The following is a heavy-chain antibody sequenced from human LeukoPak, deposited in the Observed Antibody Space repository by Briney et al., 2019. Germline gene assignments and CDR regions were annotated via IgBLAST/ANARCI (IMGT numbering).Heavy chain of an antibody. CDR2: ISYDGSNK. CDR1: GFTFSSYG. J-gene: IGHJ4*02. Sequence: PGRSLRLSCAASGFTFSSYGMHWVRQAPGKGLEWVAVISYDGSNKYYADSVEGRFTISRDNSKNTLYLQMNSLRDEDTAVYYCAAPNGGSLSFDSWGQGTLVTVSS. V-gene: IGHV3-30*03. D-gene: IGHD7-27*01. CDR3: AAPNGGSLSFDS.